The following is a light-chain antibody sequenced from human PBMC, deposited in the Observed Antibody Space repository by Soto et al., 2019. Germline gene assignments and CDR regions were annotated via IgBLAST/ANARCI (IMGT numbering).Light chain of an antibody. Sequence: EIVMTQSPATLSVSPGEGATISCKASQNVYNNLAWYQQRPGQPPRLLIYDASTRATGISARFSGSGYGTEFTLTISSLLSEDFAVYFCQQCRNWPLTFGGGTKVDIK. CDR1: QNVYNN. CDR2: DAS. V-gene: IGKV3-15*01. J-gene: IGKJ4*01. CDR3: QQCRNWPLT.